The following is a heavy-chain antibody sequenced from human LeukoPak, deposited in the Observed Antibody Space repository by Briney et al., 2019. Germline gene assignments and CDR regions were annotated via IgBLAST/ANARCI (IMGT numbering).Heavy chain of an antibody. V-gene: IGHV3-66*01. CDR3: ARDSLKVSLDYYGSDRDWFDP. D-gene: IGHD3-10*01. Sequence: GGSLRLSCAASGFTVSSNYMSWVRQAPGKGLEWVSVIYSGGSTYYADSVKGRFTISRDNSKNTLYLQMNSLRAEDTAVYYCARDSLKVSLDYYGSDRDWFDPWGQGTLVTVSS. J-gene: IGHJ5*02. CDR2: IYSGGST. CDR1: GFTVSSNY.